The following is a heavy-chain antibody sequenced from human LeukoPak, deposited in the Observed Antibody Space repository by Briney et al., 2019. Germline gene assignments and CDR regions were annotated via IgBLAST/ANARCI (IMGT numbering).Heavy chain of an antibody. Sequence: SETLSLTCTVTGGSISSSSYYCSWIRQPPGQGLKWLGSIYYSGTTNYNPSLKSRVTISVDTSNSHFSLTLTSVTAADTAVYYCARSGVDTAMVRWGLDVWGQGTTVTVSS. CDR3: ARSGVDTAMVRWGLDV. CDR1: GGSISSSSYY. CDR2: IYYSGTT. J-gene: IGHJ6*02. V-gene: IGHV4-39*07. D-gene: IGHD5-18*01.